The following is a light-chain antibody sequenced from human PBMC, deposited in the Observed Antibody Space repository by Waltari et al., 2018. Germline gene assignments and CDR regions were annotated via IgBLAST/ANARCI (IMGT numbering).Light chain of an antibody. V-gene: IGLV1-44*01. Sequence: QSVLTQPPSASGTPGQRVTISCSGSSSNIGSNTVNWYQQLPGTAPKLLIYSNNQRPSWVPDRSSGSKSGTSASLAIRGLQSEDEADYYCAAWDDSLNVVVFGGGTKLTVL. CDR3: AAWDDSLNVVV. CDR2: SNN. CDR1: SSNIGSNT. J-gene: IGLJ2*01.